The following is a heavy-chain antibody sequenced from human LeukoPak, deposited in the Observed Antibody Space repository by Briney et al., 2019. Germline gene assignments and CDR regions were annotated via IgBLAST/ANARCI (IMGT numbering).Heavy chain of an antibody. CDR2: IYYSGST. D-gene: IGHD4-17*01. V-gene: IGHV4-59*08. CDR1: GGSFSGYY. J-gene: IGHJ4*02. Sequence: KASETLSLTCAVYGGSFSGYYWSWIRQPPGKGLEWIGYIYYSGSTNYNPSLKSRVTISVDTSKNQFSLKLSSVTAADTAVYYCARHLPYNTVTFDYWGQGTLVTVSS. CDR3: ARHLPYNTVTFDY.